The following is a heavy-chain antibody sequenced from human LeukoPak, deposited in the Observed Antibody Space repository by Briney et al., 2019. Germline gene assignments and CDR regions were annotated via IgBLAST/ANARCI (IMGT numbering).Heavy chain of an antibody. J-gene: IGHJ6*03. V-gene: IGHV3-23*01. CDR3: ARVGITIFRRGMDV. Sequence: SWGPLRLSCAASGFTFTNYGMNWVRQAPGKGLEWVSGITPDAGRTYYADSVKGRFTIYRDNSKNTVYLQMNSLGAEDTAVYYCARVGITIFRRGMDVWGKGTTVTVSS. CDR2: ITPDAGRT. CDR1: GFTFTNYG. D-gene: IGHD3-3*01.